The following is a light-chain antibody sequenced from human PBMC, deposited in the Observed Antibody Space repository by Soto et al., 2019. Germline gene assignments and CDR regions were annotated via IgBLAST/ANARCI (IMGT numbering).Light chain of an antibody. V-gene: IGKV2-28*01. Sequence: DIVMTQSPLALPVTSGEPASISCRSSQSLLHSNGYNSLDWYLQKPGQSPQFLIYLGSIRASGVPDRFSGSGSDRDFTLKISRVEAEDVGVYYCMQTRQTPYTFGQGTKLELK. CDR1: QSLLHSNGYNS. CDR2: LGS. J-gene: IGKJ2*01. CDR3: MQTRQTPYT.